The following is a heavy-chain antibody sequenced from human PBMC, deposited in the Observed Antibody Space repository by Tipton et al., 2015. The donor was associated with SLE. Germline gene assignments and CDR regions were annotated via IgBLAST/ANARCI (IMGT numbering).Heavy chain of an antibody. D-gene: IGHD6-19*01. J-gene: IGHJ3*02. Sequence: TLSLTCTVSGGSISSNSYYWGWIRQPPGKGLDWIGSIYYSGNTYYNPSLKSRVTISVDTSKNQFPLKLSSVTAADTAVYYCARQRGRWLLDAFDIWGQGTMVTVSS. CDR1: GGSISSNSYY. CDR3: ARQRGRWLLDAFDI. V-gene: IGHV4-39*01. CDR2: IYYSGNT.